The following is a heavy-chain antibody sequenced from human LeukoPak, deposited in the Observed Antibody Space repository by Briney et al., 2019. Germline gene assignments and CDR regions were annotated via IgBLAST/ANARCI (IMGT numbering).Heavy chain of an antibody. CDR3: ARDRYGTIDY. Sequence: GGSLRLSCAASGFTFSSYSMNWVRQAPGKGLEWVSYISSSSSTIYYADSVKGRFTISRDNAKNSLYLQMNSLRAEDTAVYYCARDRYGTIDYWGQGTLVTVSS. V-gene: IGHV3-48*01. J-gene: IGHJ4*02. CDR2: ISSSSSTI. CDR1: GFTFSSYS. D-gene: IGHD1-7*01.